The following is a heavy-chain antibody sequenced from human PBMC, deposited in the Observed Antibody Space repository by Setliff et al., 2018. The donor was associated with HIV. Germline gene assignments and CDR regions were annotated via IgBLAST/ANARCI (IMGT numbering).Heavy chain of an antibody. Sequence: SVKVSCKVSGGTFSSYAISWVRQAPGQGLEWMGRIIPVFGTANYAQKFQGRVTIIADKSTSTAYMELSSLRSEDTAIYYCARGRGPSRFDYWGQGTLVTVSS. CDR3: ARGRGPSRFDY. V-gene: IGHV1-69*06. CDR2: IIPVFGTA. CDR1: GGTFSSYA. J-gene: IGHJ4*01.